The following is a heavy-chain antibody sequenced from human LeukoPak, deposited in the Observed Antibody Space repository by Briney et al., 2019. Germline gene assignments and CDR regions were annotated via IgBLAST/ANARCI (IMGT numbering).Heavy chain of an antibody. D-gene: IGHD6-13*01. CDR2: IEQDGSEK. CDR3: ARPSSSWYGALDS. Sequence: GGSLRLSCAASGFTFSNYWMNWVRQAPGKGLEWVANIEQDGSEKYYVDSEKGRFTISRDNAKNSLFLQMNSLRAEDTAVYYCARPSSSWYGALDSWAQETRVTVSS. J-gene: IGHJ4*02. CDR1: GFTFSNYW. V-gene: IGHV3-7*01.